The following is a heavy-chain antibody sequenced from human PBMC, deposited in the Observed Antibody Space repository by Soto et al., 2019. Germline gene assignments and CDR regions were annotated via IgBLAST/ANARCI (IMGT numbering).Heavy chain of an antibody. J-gene: IGHJ6*02. CDR1: GGTFSSYA. CDR3: ARGGGSQPSRAYYYYGMDV. CDR2: IIPIFGTA. Sequence: QVQLVQSGAEVKKPGSSVKVSCKASGGTFSSYAISWVRQAPGQGLEWMGGIIPIFGTANYAQKFQGRVTITADESTSTAYMELSSLRSEDTAVYYCARGGGSQPSRAYYYYGMDVWGQGTTVTVSS. D-gene: IGHD1-26*01. V-gene: IGHV1-69*12.